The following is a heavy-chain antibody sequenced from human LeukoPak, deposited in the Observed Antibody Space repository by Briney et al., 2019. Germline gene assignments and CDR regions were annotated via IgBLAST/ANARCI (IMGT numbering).Heavy chain of an antibody. CDR1: GDSITSYY. CDR3: ARSKSAAMFYWYFDL. CDR2: VFYTGST. D-gene: IGHD2-2*01. J-gene: IGHJ2*01. V-gene: IGHV4-59*01. Sequence: SETLSLTCDVSGDSITSYYWSWIRQPPGKGLEWIGYVFYTGSTNYTPSLKSRVTISQDTPKNQVSLRLSSVTAADTAMYYCARSKSAAMFYWYFDLWGRGTLGTVSS.